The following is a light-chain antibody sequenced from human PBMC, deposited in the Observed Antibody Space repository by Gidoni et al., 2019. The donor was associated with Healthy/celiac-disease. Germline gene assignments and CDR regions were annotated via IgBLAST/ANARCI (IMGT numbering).Light chain of an antibody. CDR2: AAS. CDR3: QQSYSTLIT. J-gene: IGKJ5*01. V-gene: IGKV1-39*01. Sequence: DIQMTQSPSSLSASVGDRVTITCRASQSIRSYLNWYQQKPGKAPKLLIYAASSLQSGVPSRFSDSGSGTDFTLTISSLQPEDFATYYCQQSYSTLITFGQGTRLEIK. CDR1: QSIRSY.